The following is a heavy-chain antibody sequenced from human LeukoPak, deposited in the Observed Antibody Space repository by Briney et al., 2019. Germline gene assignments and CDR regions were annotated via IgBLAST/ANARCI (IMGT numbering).Heavy chain of an antibody. CDR1: GFTFSSYA. CDR2: ISYDGSNK. D-gene: IGHD6-19*01. Sequence: PGRSLRLSCAASGFTFSSYAMHWVRQAPGKGLEWVAVISYDGSNKYYADSVKGRFTISRDNSKNTLYLQMNSLRAEDTAVYYCARDWGAGVAGPDYWGQGTPVTVSS. V-gene: IGHV3-30-3*01. CDR3: ARDWGAGVAGPDY. J-gene: IGHJ4*02.